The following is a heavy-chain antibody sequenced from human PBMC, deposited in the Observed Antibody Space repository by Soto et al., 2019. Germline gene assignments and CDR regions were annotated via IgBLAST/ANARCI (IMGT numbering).Heavy chain of an antibody. CDR3: AKDRAAWSWFDP. CDR1: GFTFSSYA. J-gene: IGHJ5*02. V-gene: IGHV3-23*01. Sequence: GGSLRLSCAASGFTFSSYAMSWVRQAPGKGLEWASAISGSGGSTYYADSVKGRFTISRDNSKNTLYLQMNSLRAEDTAVYYCAKDRAAWSWFDPWGQGTLVTVSS. CDR2: ISGSGGST. D-gene: IGHD6-13*01.